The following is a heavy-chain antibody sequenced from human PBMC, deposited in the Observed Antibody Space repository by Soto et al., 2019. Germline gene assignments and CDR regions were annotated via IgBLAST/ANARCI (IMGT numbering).Heavy chain of an antibody. J-gene: IGHJ4*02. CDR2: IDGSGQTT. D-gene: IGHD6-13*01. CDR1: GVTLSTHA. Sequence: SLRLSCAACGVTLSTHAMTWVRQAPGKGLEWVSSIDGSGQTTYYADSVKGRFTISRDNSKNTLYLQVNSLRAEDTATYVCAKGNTWYNFNYWGQGTLVTVSS. CDR3: AKGNTWYNFNY. V-gene: IGHV3-23*01.